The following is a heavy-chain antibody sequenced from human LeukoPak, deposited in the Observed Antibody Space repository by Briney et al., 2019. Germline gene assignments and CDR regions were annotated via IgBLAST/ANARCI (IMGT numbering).Heavy chain of an antibody. CDR2: TRNKANSYTT. CDR1: GFTFSDHY. CDR3: ASASLGYCSGGSCPRAFDI. Sequence: PGGSLRLSCAASGFTFSDHYMDWVRQAPGKGLEWVGRTRNKANSYTTEYAASVKGRFTISRDDSKNSLYPQMNSLKTEDTAVYYCASASLGYCSGGSCPRAFDIWGQGTMVTVSS. D-gene: IGHD2-15*01. J-gene: IGHJ3*02. V-gene: IGHV3-72*01.